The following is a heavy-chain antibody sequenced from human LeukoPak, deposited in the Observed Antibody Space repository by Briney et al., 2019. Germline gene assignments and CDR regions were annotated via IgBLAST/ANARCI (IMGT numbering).Heavy chain of an antibody. CDR2: ISSSSSYI. J-gene: IGHJ4*02. D-gene: IGHD5-18*01. CDR3: ARDLNVDTAAFDY. V-gene: IGHV3-21*01. Sequence: PGGSLRLSCAASGFTFSSYSMNWVRQAPGKGLEWVSSISSSSSYIYYADSVKGRFTISRDNAKNSLYLQMNSLRAEDTAVYYCARDLNVDTAAFDYWGQGTLVTVSS. CDR1: GFTFSSYS.